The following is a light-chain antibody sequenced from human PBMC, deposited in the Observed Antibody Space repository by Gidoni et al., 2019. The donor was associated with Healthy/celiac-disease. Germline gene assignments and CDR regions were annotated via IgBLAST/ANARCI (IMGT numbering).Light chain of an antibody. CDR3: QQRSNWPPLT. Sequence: EFVLTQSPATLSLSPGERATLSCRASQIVSSYLAWYQQKPGQTPRLLIYDASNRATGIPARFSGSGSGTDFTLTISSLEPEDFAVYYCQQRSNWPPLTFGGGTKVEIK. J-gene: IGKJ4*01. CDR1: QIVSSY. CDR2: DAS. V-gene: IGKV3-11*01.